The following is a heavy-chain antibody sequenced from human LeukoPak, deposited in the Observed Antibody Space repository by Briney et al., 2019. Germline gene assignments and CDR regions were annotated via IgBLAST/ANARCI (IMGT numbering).Heavy chain of an antibody. V-gene: IGHV3-30*18. D-gene: IGHD6-13*01. J-gene: IGHJ4*02. CDR1: GFTFSSYG. Sequence: GGSLRLSCAASGFTFSSYGMHWVRQAPGKGLEWVAVISYDGSNKYYADSVKGRFTISRDNSKNTLYLQMNSLRAKDTAVYYCAKGPLAAAGTLDYWGQGTLVTVSS. CDR2: ISYDGSNK. CDR3: AKGPLAAAGTLDY.